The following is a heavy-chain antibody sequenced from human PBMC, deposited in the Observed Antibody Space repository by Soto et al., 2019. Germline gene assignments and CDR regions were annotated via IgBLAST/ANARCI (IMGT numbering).Heavy chain of an antibody. J-gene: IGHJ5*02. D-gene: IGHD3-22*01. V-gene: IGHV3-21*01. CDR3: ARGLYYYDSSAYYSP. CDR2: ISKNSSDI. CDR1: GFTFSSYW. Sequence: GGSLRLSCAASGFTFSSYWMSWVRQAPGKGLEWVATISKNSSDIYYADSVKGRFTISRDNAKNSLYLQMNSLRAEDAAVYYCARGLYYYDSSAYYSPWGQGTLVTVSS.